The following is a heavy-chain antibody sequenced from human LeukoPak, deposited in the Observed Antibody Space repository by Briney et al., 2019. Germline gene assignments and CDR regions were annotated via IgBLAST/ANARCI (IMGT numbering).Heavy chain of an antibody. CDR3: ARGRYSGSSPEDY. CDR2: IYHSGST. J-gene: IGHJ4*02. Sequence: SETLSLTCTVSGYSINSGYYWGWIRQPPGKGLEWIGTIYHSGSTYYNPSLKCRVTISIDMSKNQFSLKLSSVTAADTAVYYCARGRYSGSSPEDYWGQGTLVTVSS. CDR1: GYSINSGYY. V-gene: IGHV4-38-2*02. D-gene: IGHD1-26*01.